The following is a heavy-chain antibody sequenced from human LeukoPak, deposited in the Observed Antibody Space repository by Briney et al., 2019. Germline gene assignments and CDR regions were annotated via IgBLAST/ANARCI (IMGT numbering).Heavy chain of an antibody. J-gene: IGHJ4*02. CDR2: IYHSGST. D-gene: IGHD6-6*01. CDR1: GGSISSGGYS. Sequence: SETLSLTCAVSGGSISSGGYSWSWIRQPPGKGLEWIGYIYHSGSTYYNPSLKSRVTISVDTSKNQFSLKLSSVTAADTAVYYCARHDTYSSSSDWGQGTLVTVSS. V-gene: IGHV4-30-2*01. CDR3: ARHDTYSSSSD.